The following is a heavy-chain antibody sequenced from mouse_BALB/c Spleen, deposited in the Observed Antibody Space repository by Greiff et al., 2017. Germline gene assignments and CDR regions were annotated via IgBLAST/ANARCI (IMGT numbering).Heavy chain of an antibody. CDR3: ARGGTTATFAY. Sequence: EVKLVESGGGLVKPGGSLKLSCAASGFTFSSYAMSWVRQSPEKRLEWVAEISSGGSYTYYPDTVTGRFTVSRDNAKNTLYLEMSSLRSEDTAMYYCARGGTTATFAYWGQGTLVTVSA. V-gene: IGHV5-9-4*01. CDR2: ISSGGSYT. J-gene: IGHJ3*01. D-gene: IGHD1-2*01. CDR1: GFTFSSYA.